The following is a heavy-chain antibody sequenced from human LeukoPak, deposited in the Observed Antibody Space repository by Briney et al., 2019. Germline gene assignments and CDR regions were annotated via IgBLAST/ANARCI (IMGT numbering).Heavy chain of an antibody. CDR2: ISSSSSYI. CDR3: ARDFDILTGYDY. Sequence: KAGGSLRLSCAASGFTFSSYSMNWVRQAPGKGLEWVSSISSSSSYIYYADSVKGRFTISRDNAKNSLYLQMNSLRAEDTAVYYCARDFDILTGYDYWGQGTLVTVSS. CDR1: GFTFSSYS. D-gene: IGHD3-9*01. V-gene: IGHV3-21*01. J-gene: IGHJ4*02.